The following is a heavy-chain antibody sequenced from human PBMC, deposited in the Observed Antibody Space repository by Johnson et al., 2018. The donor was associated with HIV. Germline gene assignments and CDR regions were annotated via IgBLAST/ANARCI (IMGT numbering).Heavy chain of an antibody. Sequence: VQVLESGGGVVRPGGSLRLSCAASGFTFDDYGMSWVRQAPGKGLVWVSRVNGDGTYTNYADAVKGRFTISRDNAKNTLYLQMNSLRAEDTAVYYCARERVTDYDFWSGYPHDAFDIWGQGTMVTVSS. J-gene: IGHJ3*02. D-gene: IGHD3-3*01. CDR2: VNGDGTYT. CDR3: ARERVTDYDFWSGYPHDAFDI. V-gene: IGHV3-20*04. CDR1: GFTFDDYG.